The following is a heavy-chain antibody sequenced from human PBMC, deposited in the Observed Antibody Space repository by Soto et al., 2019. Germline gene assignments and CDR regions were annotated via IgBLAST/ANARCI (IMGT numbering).Heavy chain of an antibody. CDR2: IYYSGST. Sequence: SETLSLTCTVSGGSVSSGSYYWSWIRQPPGKGLEWIGSIYYSGSTYHNPSLKSRVTISVDTSKNQFSLKLSSVTAADTAVYYCARHPRKYSSSWFDPWGQGTLVTVSS. J-gene: IGHJ5*02. V-gene: IGHV4-39*01. CDR3: ARHPRKYSSSWFDP. D-gene: IGHD6-13*01. CDR1: GGSVSSGSYY.